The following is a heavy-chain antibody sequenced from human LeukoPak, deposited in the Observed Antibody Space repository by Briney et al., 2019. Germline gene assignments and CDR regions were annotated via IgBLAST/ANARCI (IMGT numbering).Heavy chain of an antibody. CDR3: ARAKPRVTIFGVVLADAFDI. V-gene: IGHV4-39*07. D-gene: IGHD3-3*01. CDR1: GGSISSSSYY. CDR2: IYYRGST. Sequence: SETLSLTCTVSGGSISSSSYYWGWIRQPPGKGLEWIGSIYYRGSTYYNPSLKSRVTISVDTSKNQFSLKLNSVTAADTAVYYCARAKPRVTIFGVVLADAFDIWGQGTMVTVSS. J-gene: IGHJ3*02.